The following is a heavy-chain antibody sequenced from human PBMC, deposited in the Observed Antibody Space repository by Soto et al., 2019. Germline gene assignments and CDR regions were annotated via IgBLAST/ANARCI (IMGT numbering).Heavy chain of an antibody. CDR2: IFYSGST. CDR1: GDSIYSSSYY. D-gene: IGHD6-19*01. J-gene: IGHJ4*02. Sequence: SETLSLTCTVSGDSIYSSSYYWGWIRQPPGKGLEWIGSIFYSGSTYYNPSLKSRVTISVDTSKNQFSLKLTSVTAADTAVFYCARPKSSGWRGVFDYWGQGSLVTVSS. V-gene: IGHV4-39*01. CDR3: ARPKSSGWRGVFDY.